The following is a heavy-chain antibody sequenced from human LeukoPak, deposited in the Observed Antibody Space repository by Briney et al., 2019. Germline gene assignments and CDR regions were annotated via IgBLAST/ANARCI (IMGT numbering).Heavy chain of an antibody. CDR1: GFTFSSYA. J-gene: IGHJ4*02. V-gene: IGHV3-23*01. D-gene: IGHD3-16*01. CDR2: IVGRGGST. Sequence: GGSLRLSCAASGFTFSSYAMSWVRQAPGKGLEWVSAIVGRGGSTYSADAVSGRFTISRDNSKNTLYLQMNSLRAEDTAVYYCAKGSYGGYIDYWGQGTLVTVSS. CDR3: AKGSYGGYIDY.